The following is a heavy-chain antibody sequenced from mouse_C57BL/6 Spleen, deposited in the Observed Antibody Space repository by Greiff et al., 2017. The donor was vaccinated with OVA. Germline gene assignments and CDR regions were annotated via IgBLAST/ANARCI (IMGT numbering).Heavy chain of an antibody. CDR3: APSYGSSYFDY. D-gene: IGHD1-1*01. CDR1: GYTFTSYG. J-gene: IGHJ2*01. CDR2: IYPRSGNT. Sequence: QVQLKQSGAELARPGASVKLSCKASGYTFTSYGISWVKQRTGQGLEWIGEIYPRSGNTYYNEKFKGKATLTVDKSSSTAYMELRSLTSEDSAVYFCAPSYGSSYFDYWGQGTTLTVSS. V-gene: IGHV1-81*01.